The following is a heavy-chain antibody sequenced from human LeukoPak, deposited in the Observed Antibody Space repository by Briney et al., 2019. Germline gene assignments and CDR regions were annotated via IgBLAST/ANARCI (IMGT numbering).Heavy chain of an antibody. CDR3: ARAPRYGDPFDY. J-gene: IGHJ4*02. D-gene: IGHD4-17*01. V-gene: IGHV3-53*01. CDR1: GFTVSSNY. Sequence: GGSLRLSCAAPGFTVSSNYMSWVRQAPGKGLEWVSVIYSGGSTYYADSVKGRFTISRDNSKNTLYLQMNSLRAEDTAVYYCARAPRYGDPFDYWGQGTLVTVSS. CDR2: IYSGGST.